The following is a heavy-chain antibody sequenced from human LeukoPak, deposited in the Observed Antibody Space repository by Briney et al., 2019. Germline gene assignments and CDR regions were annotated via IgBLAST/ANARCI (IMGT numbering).Heavy chain of an antibody. V-gene: IGHV4-59*01. D-gene: IGHD3-22*01. J-gene: IGHJ3*02. CDR2: IYYSGST. Sequence: SETLSLTCTVSCCSISSYYRSGIRQPPGKGLEWIGYIYYSGSTNYNPALKSRVTISVDTSRNQFSLKLTSVTAADTAVYYCARARGYDSSGYHYGDDAFDIWGQGTMVTVSS. CDR1: CCSISSYY. CDR3: ARARGYDSSGYHYGDDAFDI.